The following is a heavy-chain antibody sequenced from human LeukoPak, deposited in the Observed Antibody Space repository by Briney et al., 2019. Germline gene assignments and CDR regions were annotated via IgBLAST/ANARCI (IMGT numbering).Heavy chain of an antibody. CDR3: ARAAAPLAFDI. J-gene: IGHJ3*02. CDR2: ISSSGSTI. CDR1: GFTFSDYY. D-gene: IGHD6-25*01. V-gene: IGHV3-11*01. Sequence: GGSLRLSCAASGFTFSDYYMSWIRQAPGKGLEWVSHISSSGSTIYYADSVKGRFTISRDNAKNSLYLQMNSLRAEDTAVYYCARAAAPLAFDIWGQATIVTVSS.